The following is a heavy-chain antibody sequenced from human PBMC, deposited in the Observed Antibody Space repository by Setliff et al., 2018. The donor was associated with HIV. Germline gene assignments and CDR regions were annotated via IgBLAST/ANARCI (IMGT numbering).Heavy chain of an antibody. V-gene: IGHV4-61*02. J-gene: IGHJ4*02. CDR1: GSSISSSYR. D-gene: IGHD3-22*01. CDR3: AREGGLDYYDSSGHYSY. Sequence: PSETLSLTCAVSGSSISSSYRWSWIRQPAGKGLEWIGRIHTSGNTNYNPSLKSRVTISVDTSKNQFSLKLSSVTAADTAVYYCAREGGLDYYDSSGHYSYWGQGTLVTVSS. CDR2: IHTSGNT.